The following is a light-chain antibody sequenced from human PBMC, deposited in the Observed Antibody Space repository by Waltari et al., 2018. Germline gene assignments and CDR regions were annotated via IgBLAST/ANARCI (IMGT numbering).Light chain of an antibody. J-gene: IGKJ1*01. CDR2: GAS. CDR3: HQSYSNPWT. Sequence: DIQMTQSPSSLSASIGDRVTITCRASQAISTYLSWYQQKPGKAPNLLMYGASSLQTGVPSRFSGSGSGTDFNLTISSLQPEDFATYYCHQSYSNPWTLGQGTKVEFK. V-gene: IGKV1-39*01. CDR1: QAISTY.